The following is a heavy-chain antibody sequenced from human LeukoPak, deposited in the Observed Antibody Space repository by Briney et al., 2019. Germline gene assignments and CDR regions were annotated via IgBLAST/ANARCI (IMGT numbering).Heavy chain of an antibody. CDR1: GFTFNSYW. V-gene: IGHV3-7*01. Sequence: GGSLRLSCAASGFTFNSYWMNWVRQAPGKGLEWVANIKQDGSEKYYVDSVKGRFTISRDNAKNSLYLQMNSLRAEDTAVYYCARSPGSGPYYFDYWGQGTLVTVSS. J-gene: IGHJ4*02. CDR3: ARSPGSGPYYFDY. D-gene: IGHD3-10*01. CDR2: IKQDGSEK.